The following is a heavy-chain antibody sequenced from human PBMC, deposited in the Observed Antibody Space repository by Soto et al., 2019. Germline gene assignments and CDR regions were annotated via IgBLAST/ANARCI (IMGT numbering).Heavy chain of an antibody. V-gene: IGHV4-34*01. D-gene: IGHD1-20*01. CDR1: GGSFSGYY. Sequence: SETLSLTCAVYGGSFSGYYWSWIRQPPGQGLGCSGEINHSGSTNYNPTLQSRGTISVDTSKNQFSLKLSSVTAADTAVYYCSRGEVLRYWGQGTLVTVSS. CDR2: INHSGST. J-gene: IGHJ4*02. CDR3: SRGEVLRY.